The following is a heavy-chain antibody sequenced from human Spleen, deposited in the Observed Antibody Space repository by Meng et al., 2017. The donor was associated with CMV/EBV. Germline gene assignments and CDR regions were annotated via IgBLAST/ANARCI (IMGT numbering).Heavy chain of an antibody. J-gene: IGHJ4*02. V-gene: IGHV7-4-1*02. D-gene: IGHD6-13*01. CDR2: INTNTGNP. CDR3: ARGLRAAAATFDY. CDR1: GYTFTSYA. Sequence: KASGYTFTSYAMNGVRQAPGQGLEWMGWINTNTGNPTYAQGFTGRFVFSLDTSVSTAYLQISSLKAEDTAVYYCARGLRAAAATFDYWGQGTLVTVSS.